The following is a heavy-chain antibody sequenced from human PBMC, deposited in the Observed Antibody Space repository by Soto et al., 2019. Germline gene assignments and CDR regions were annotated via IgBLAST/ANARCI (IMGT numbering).Heavy chain of an antibody. CDR2: ISGSGGST. J-gene: IGHJ4*02. Sequence: GGSLTLSCAASGFSFSSYAMSWVRQAPGKGLEWVSAISGSGGSTYYADSVKGRLTISRDNSKNTLYLQMNSMRAEDTAVYYCAKDLVDIGIVVVPAGRDYWGQGTLVTVSS. D-gene: IGHD2-2*01. V-gene: IGHV3-23*01. CDR1: GFSFSSYA. CDR3: AKDLVDIGIVVVPAGRDY.